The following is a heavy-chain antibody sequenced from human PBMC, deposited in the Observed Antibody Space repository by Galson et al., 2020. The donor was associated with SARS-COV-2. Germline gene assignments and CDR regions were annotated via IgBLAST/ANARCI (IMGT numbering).Heavy chain of an antibody. CDR1: GFTFSSYA. Sequence: QLGESLKIYCAASGFTFSSYAMHWVRQAPGKGPEWVAVISSEGSNKYYADSVKGRFTISRDNTKNTLYLQMNSLRAEDTAVYYCARDRYDFWIGWGEDNWFNPWGQGTLVTVSS. D-gene: IGHD3-3*01. CDR3: ARDRYDFWIGWGEDNWFNP. V-gene: IGHV3-30*04. CDR2: ISSEGSNK. J-gene: IGHJ5*02.